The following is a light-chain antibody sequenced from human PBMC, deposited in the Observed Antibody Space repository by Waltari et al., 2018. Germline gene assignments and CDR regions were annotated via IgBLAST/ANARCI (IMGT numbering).Light chain of an antibody. V-gene: IGKV4-1*01. CDR2: WAS. J-gene: IGKJ3*01. Sequence: DIVMTQSPESLTVSLGERATLSCPSSRIVLYNSNKQNYLAWYKQKPRQPPKLIIKWASTRESGVPDRFTGRGSGTDFTLTINSLQAEDVAVYCCQQYYGTPPTFGPGTKVEIK. CDR1: RIVLYNSNKQNY. CDR3: QQYYGTPPT.